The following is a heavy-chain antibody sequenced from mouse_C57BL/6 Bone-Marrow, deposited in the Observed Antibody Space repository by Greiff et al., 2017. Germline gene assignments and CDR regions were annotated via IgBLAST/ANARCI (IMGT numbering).Heavy chain of an antibody. D-gene: IGHD2-4*01. CDR2: INPYNGGT. Sequence: EVQLQQSGPVLVKPGASVKMSCKASGYTFTDYYMNWVKQSHGKSLEWIGVINPYNGGTSYNQKFKGKATLTGDKSSSTAYMELNSLTSEDSAVYYCARSWGLRLFAYWGQGTLVTVSA. CDR1: GYTFTDYY. CDR3: ARSWGLRLFAY. V-gene: IGHV1-19*01. J-gene: IGHJ3*01.